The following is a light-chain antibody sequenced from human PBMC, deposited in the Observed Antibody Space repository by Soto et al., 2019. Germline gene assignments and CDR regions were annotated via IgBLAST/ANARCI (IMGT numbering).Light chain of an antibody. CDR2: AAS. J-gene: IGKJ4*01. Sequence: DIRMTQSPSSLSASVGDRVTITCRASQSISSYLNWYQQKPGTAPKFLIYAASSLQSGVPSRFTGSGSGTDFTLTISSLQPEDFATYYCQQSHSTPITFGGGTKVEIK. V-gene: IGKV1-39*01. CDR1: QSISSY. CDR3: QQSHSTPIT.